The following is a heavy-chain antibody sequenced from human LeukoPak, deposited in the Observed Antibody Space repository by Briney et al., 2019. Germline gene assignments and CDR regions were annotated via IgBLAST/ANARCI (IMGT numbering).Heavy chain of an antibody. V-gene: IGHV3-13*01. J-gene: IGHJ5*02. CDR2: IGTAGDT. Sequence: GGSLRPSCAASGFTFSSYDTRWVRQATGKGLEWVSAIGTAGDTHHPGHVKGRFTISRENAKNSLYVQMNSLSAGDTAVYYCARDNQDALDPWGQGTLVTVSS. CDR3: ARDNQDALDP. D-gene: IGHD1-14*01. CDR1: GFTFSSYD.